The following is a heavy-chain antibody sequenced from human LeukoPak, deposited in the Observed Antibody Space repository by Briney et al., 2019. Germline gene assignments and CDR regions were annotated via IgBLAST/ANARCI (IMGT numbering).Heavy chain of an antibody. CDR2: ISAYNGNT. V-gene: IGHV1-18*01. CDR3: ARDLLVRGVIIMGVGSWFDP. J-gene: IGHJ5*02. CDR1: GYTFTSYG. D-gene: IGHD3-10*01. Sequence: GASVTVSCKASGYTFTSYGIRWVGQAPGQGLEWMGWISAYNGNTNYAQKLQGRVTITTDTSTSTAYMEQRSLRSDDTAVYYCARDLLVRGVIIMGVGSWFDPWGQGTLVTVSS.